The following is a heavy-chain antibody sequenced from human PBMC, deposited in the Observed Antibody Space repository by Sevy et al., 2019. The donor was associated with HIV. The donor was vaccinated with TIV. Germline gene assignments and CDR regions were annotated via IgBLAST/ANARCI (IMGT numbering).Heavy chain of an antibody. Sequence: GESLKISCAASGFSFSSYWMTWVRQAPGKGLEWVDTMNQDGTEKDYVDPVKGRFTISRDNTKTSLFLQMNSLSAEDTAVYYCVREGLGGYSYSLDCWGQGTLVTVSS. CDR1: GFSFSSYW. CDR3: VREGLGGYSYSLDC. J-gene: IGHJ4*02. D-gene: IGHD5-18*01. V-gene: IGHV3-7*01. CDR2: MNQDGTEK.